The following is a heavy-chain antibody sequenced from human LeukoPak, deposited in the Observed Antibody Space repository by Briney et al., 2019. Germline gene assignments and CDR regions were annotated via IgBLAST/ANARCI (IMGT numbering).Heavy chain of an antibody. D-gene: IGHD3-10*01. J-gene: IGHJ4*02. CDR3: ANWRFGEFTFDY. CDR1: GYSFTHYW. V-gene: IGHV5-51*01. Sequence: GESLKISCKGSGYSFTHYWFGWVRQMPGKGLEWMGIIYPSDSDTRYSPSFQGQVTISVDNSINTAYLQWNSLKASDTAMYYCANWRFGEFTFDYWGQGTLVIVSS. CDR2: IYPSDSDT.